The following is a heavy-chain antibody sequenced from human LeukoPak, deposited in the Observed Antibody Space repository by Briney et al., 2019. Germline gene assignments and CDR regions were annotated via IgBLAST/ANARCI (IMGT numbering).Heavy chain of an antibody. Sequence: SETLSLTCTVSGGSISSYYWSWMRQPPGRGVEWIGYIYYSGSTKYNPSLKSRVTISVDAAKTQFSLKLSSETAADTAEYYCARGSRELYYFDYWGQGTLVTVSS. D-gene: IGHD1-7*01. J-gene: IGHJ4*02. CDR3: ARGSRELYYFDY. V-gene: IGHV4-59*01. CDR2: IYYSGST. CDR1: GGSISSYY.